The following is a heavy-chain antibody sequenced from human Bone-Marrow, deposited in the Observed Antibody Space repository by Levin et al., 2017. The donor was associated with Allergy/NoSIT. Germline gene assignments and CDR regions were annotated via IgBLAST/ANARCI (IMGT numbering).Heavy chain of an antibody. D-gene: IGHD6-19*01. CDR2: INPNSGGT. CDR3: ARESIAVAGTGGYYYYYGMDV. V-gene: IGHV1-2*02. CDR1: GYTFTGYY. Sequence: ASVKVSCKASGYTFTGYYMHWVRQAPGQGLEWMGWINPNSGGTNYAQKFQGRVTMTRDTSISTAYMELSRLRSDDTAVYYCARESIAVAGTGGYYYYYGMDVWGQGTTVTVSS. J-gene: IGHJ6*02.